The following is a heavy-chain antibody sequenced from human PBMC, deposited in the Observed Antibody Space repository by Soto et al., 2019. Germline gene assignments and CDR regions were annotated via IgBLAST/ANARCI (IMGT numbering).Heavy chain of an antibody. CDR1: GFTFSNAW. CDR2: IKSKTDGGPP. V-gene: IGHV3-15*01. CDR3: TAGIVVLPAAMEDAFDI. J-gene: IGHJ3*02. Sequence: EVQLVESGGGLVKPGGSLRLSCAASGFTFSNAWMSWVRQAPGKGLEWVGRIKSKTDGGPPDYAALVKGRFTISRDDSKNTLYLQKNSLKTDDTALYYCTAGIVVLPAAMEDAFDIWGQGTMVTVSS. D-gene: IGHD2-2*01.